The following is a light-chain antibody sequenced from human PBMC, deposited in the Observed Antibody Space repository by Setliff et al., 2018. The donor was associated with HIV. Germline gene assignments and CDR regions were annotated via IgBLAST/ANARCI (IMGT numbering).Light chain of an antibody. CDR3: SSYTSSSTPYV. CDR2: DVS. J-gene: IGLJ1*01. CDR1: SSDVGGYNH. Sequence: QSVLTQPASVSGSPGQSITISCTGTSSDVGGYNHVSWYQQHPGKAPKLMIYDVSKRPSGVSNRFSGSKSGNTASLTISGLQAEDEADYYCSSYTSSSTPYVFGTGTKVTVL. V-gene: IGLV2-14*01.